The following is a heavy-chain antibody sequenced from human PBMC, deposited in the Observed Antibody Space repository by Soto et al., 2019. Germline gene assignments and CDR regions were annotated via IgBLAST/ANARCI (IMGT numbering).Heavy chain of an antibody. J-gene: IGHJ3*02. CDR1: GGSISSYY. Sequence: SETLSLTCTVSGGSISSYYWSWIRQPPGKGLKWIGYIYYSGSTNYNPSLKSRVTISVDTSKNQFSLKLSSVTAADTAVYYCARARDIVVVPAAARDAFDIWGQGTMVTVSS. V-gene: IGHV4-59*01. CDR3: ARARDIVVVPAAARDAFDI. D-gene: IGHD2-2*01. CDR2: IYYSGST.